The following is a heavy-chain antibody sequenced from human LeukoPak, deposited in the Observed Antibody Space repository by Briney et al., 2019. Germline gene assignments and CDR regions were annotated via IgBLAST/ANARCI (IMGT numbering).Heavy chain of an antibody. V-gene: IGHV3-7*01. D-gene: IGHD1-26*01. CDR1: GFTFTSYW. J-gene: IGHJ4*02. CDR2: IKEDGSEK. Sequence: PGGSLRLSCAASGFTFTSYWMTWVRQAPGTGLELVANIKEDGSEKYYVDSVKGRFTISRDNAKNSLYLQMNSLRAEDTAVYYCARDSKRWEEVDYWGQGTLVTVSS. CDR3: ARDSKRWEEVDY.